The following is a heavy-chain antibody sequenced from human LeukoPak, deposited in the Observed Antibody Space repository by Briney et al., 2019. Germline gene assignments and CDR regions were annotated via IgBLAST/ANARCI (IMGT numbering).Heavy chain of an antibody. J-gene: IGHJ4*02. Sequence: GASVKVACKASGYTFTGYYMHWVRQAPRQGLEWMGRINPNSGGTNYAQKFQGRVTMTRDTSISTAYMELSRLRSDDKAVYYCARFLTLGYYDSSGYDYWGQGTLVTVSS. CDR2: INPNSGGT. V-gene: IGHV1-2*06. D-gene: IGHD3-22*01. CDR3: ARFLTLGYYDSSGYDY. CDR1: GYTFTGYY.